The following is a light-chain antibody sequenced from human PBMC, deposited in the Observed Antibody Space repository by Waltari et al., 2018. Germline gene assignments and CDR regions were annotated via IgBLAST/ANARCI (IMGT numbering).Light chain of an antibody. CDR3: QHYVRLPAT. CDR2: GAS. V-gene: IGKV3-20*01. CDR1: QSVSRA. J-gene: IGKJ1*01. Sequence: EIVLTPSPGSLSSSPGERVTLSCRASQSVSRALAWYQQKPGQPPRLLIFGASNRATGIPDRFSGSGSGTDFSLTISRLEPEDFAVYYCQHYVRLPATFGQGTKVEIK.